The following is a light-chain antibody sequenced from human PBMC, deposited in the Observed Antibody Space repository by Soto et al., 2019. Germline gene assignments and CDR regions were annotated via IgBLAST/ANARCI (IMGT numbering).Light chain of an antibody. Sequence: QSVLTQPPSVSGATGQRVTISCTGSRSNIGAGYDVHWYQQLPGTAPKLLIYGNSNRPSGVPDRFSGSKSGTSASLAITGLQAEDEADYYCQSYDSSLSALFGGGTKVTVL. CDR1: RSNIGAGYD. V-gene: IGLV1-40*01. CDR2: GNS. CDR3: QSYDSSLSAL. J-gene: IGLJ3*02.